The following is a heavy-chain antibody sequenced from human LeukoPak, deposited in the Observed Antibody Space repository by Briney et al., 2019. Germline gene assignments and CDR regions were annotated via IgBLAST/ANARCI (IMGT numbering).Heavy chain of an antibody. Sequence: GGSLRLSCAASEFTVNNNYMSWVRQAPGKGLEWVSTIYSDGSTNYADSVKGRFTISRDNSKNTMYLQMNSLRAEDTAVYYCAGGLRSGLIDYWGQGTLVTVSS. V-gene: IGHV3-53*01. CDR2: IYSDGST. D-gene: IGHD4-17*01. J-gene: IGHJ4*02. CDR3: AGGLRSGLIDY. CDR1: EFTVNNNY.